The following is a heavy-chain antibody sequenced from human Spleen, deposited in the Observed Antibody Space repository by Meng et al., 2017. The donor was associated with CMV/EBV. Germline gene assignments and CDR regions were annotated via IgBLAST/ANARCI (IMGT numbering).Heavy chain of an antibody. J-gene: IGHJ5*02. CDR3: ARYAVPGGITLGEGWFDP. Sequence: GGSLRLSCATSGFTFSDYYMSWVRQAPGKGLEWLSYISSSGGLIYYANSVKGRFTISRDNAKKSLFLQMNSLRAEDTAVYYCARYAVPGGITLGEGWFDPWGQGTLVTVSS. V-gene: IGHV3-11*04. CDR2: ISSSGGLI. D-gene: IGHD2-15*01. CDR1: GFTFSDYY.